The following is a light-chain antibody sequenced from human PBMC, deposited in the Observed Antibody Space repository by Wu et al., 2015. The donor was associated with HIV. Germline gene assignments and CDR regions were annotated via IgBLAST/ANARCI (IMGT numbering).Light chain of an antibody. CDR2: KAS. Sequence: VGDRVTITCGPVRVLATGWLVSAETRKAPKLLIYKASNLQNGVPSRFSGSGSGTEFTLTISSLQPDDFATYYCQQYNDYQWTFGQGTKVEIK. CDR1: RVLATG. CDR3: QQYNDYQWT. V-gene: IGKV1-5*03. J-gene: IGKJ1*01.